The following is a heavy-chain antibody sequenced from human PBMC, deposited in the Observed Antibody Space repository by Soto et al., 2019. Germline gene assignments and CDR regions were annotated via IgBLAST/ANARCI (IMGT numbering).Heavy chain of an antibody. V-gene: IGHV1-2*04. D-gene: IGHD6-13*01. CDR2: INPNSGGT. CDR1: GYTFTGYY. J-gene: IGHJ6*03. Sequence: QVQLVQSGAEVKKPGASVKVSCKASGYTFTGYYMHWVRQAPGQGLEWMGWINPNSGGTNYAQKFQGWVTMTRDTSISTAYMELSRLRSDDTAVYYCARDRDDAAARVYGRGYYYMAVWGKGTTVTVSS. CDR3: ARDRDDAAARVYGRGYYYMAV.